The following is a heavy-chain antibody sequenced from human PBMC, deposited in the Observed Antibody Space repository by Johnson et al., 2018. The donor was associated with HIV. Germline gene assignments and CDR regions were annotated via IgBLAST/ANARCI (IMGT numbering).Heavy chain of an antibody. CDR2: ISWDGGST. CDR1: GFTFDDYT. J-gene: IGHJ3*02. V-gene: IGHV3-43*01. D-gene: IGHD6-13*01. Sequence: VQLVESGGVVVQPGGSLRLSCAASGFTFDDYTMHWVRQAPGKGLEWVSLISWDGGSTYYADSVKGRFTISRDNSKNSLYMQMNSLRTEDTALYYCAKDLTRYSTSGEAFDIWGQGTMVTVSS. CDR3: AKDLTRYSTSGEAFDI.